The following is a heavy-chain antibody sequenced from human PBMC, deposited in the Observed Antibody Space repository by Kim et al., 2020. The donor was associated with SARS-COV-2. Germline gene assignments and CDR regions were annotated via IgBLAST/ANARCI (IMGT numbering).Heavy chain of an antibody. D-gene: IGHD4-17*01. CDR1: GGSISSYY. Sequence: SETLSLTCTVSGGSISSYYWSWIRQPPGKGLEWIGYIYYSGSTNYNPSLKSRVTISVDTSKNQFSLKLSSVTAADTAVYYCARATVTTHFDLWGRGTLVTVSS. V-gene: IGHV4-59*13. J-gene: IGHJ2*01. CDR3: ARATVTTHFDL. CDR2: IYYSGST.